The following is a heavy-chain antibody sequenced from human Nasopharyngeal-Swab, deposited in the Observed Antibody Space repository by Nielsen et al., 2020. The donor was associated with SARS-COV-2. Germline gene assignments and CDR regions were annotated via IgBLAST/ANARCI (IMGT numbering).Heavy chain of an antibody. Sequence: SETLSLTCTVPGYSIRSDSYWGWIRQPPGKGLEWIGYMYHSGTTYYNPSLKSRVTISRDTSKNQLSLTLTSVTAADTGVYYCARDVTGYLQCDSWGRGSLVTVSS. CDR3: ARDVTGYLQCDS. CDR2: MYHSGTT. J-gene: IGHJ4*02. V-gene: IGHV4-38-2*02. D-gene: IGHD3-9*01. CDR1: GYSIRSDSY.